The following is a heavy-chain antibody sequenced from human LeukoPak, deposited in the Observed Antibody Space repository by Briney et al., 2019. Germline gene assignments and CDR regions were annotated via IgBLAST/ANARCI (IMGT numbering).Heavy chain of an antibody. CDR2: IYPGDSDT. CDR3: ARHAVSRNSGSYFDY. V-gene: IGHV5-51*01. CDR1: GYRLTNYW. Sequence: GESLKISCKGSGYRLTNYWIGWVRQMPGKGLEWVGIIYPGDSDTRYSPSFQGQVTISADKSISTAYLQWSSLRASDTAMYYCARHAVSRNSGSYFDYWGRGTLVTVSS. J-gene: IGHJ4*02. D-gene: IGHD1-26*01.